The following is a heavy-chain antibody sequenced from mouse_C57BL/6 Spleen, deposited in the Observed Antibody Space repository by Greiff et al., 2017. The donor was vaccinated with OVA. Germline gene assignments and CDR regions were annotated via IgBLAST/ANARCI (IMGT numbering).Heavy chain of an antibody. Sequence: DVQLVESGGGLVKPGGSLKLSCAASGFTSSDYGMHWVRQAPEKGLEWVAYISSGSSTIYYADTVKGRFTISRDNAKNTLFLQMTSLRSEDTAMYYCARLGRGWYFDYWGQGTTLTVSS. CDR2: ISSGSSTI. J-gene: IGHJ2*01. V-gene: IGHV5-17*01. CDR1: GFTSSDYG. CDR3: ARLGRGWYFDY. D-gene: IGHD4-1*01.